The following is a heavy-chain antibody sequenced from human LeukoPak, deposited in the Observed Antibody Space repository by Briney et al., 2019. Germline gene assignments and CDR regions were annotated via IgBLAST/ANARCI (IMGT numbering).Heavy chain of an antibody. CDR2: ISGSGGST. J-gene: IGHJ6*03. V-gene: IGHV3-23*01. CDR3: ARVAPRDGTYYYYYYYMDV. Sequence: QTGGSLRLSCAASGFTFSSYAMSWVRQAPGKGLEWVSAISGSGGSTYYADSVKGRFTISRDNSKNTLYLQMNSLRAEDTAVYYCARVAPRDGTYYYYYYYMDVWGKGTTVTVSS. D-gene: IGHD6-6*01. CDR1: GFTFSSYA.